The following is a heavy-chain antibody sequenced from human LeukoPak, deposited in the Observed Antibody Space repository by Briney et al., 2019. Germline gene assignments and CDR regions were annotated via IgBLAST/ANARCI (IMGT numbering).Heavy chain of an antibody. CDR2: INHSGST. Sequence: SETLSLTCAVYGGSFSGYYWSWIRQPPGKGLEWIGEINHSGSTNYNPSLKSRVTMSVDTSKNQFSLKLSSVTAADTAVYYCASEGHLLTGYYINWGQGTLVTVSS. D-gene: IGHD3-9*01. CDR1: GGSFSGYY. V-gene: IGHV4-34*01. CDR3: ASEGHLLTGYYIN. J-gene: IGHJ4*02.